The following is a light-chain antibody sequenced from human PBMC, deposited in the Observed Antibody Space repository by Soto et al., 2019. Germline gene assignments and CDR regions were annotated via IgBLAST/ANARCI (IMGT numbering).Light chain of an antibody. J-gene: IGKJ2*01. CDR1: QSVLSSSNNKNF. Sequence: DIVMTQSPDSLAVSLGERATINCKSSQSVLSSSNNKNFLAWYQQKPGQSPKLLIYWASTRESGVPDRFSGSGSGTDFTLTISSLQAEDVAVYYCQQYYSIPYTFGPGTKLEIK. CDR2: WAS. CDR3: QQYYSIPYT. V-gene: IGKV4-1*01.